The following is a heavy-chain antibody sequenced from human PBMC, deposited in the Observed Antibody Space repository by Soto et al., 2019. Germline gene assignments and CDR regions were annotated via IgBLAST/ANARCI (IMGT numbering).Heavy chain of an antibody. J-gene: IGHJ4*02. CDR1: GFTFSSYA. D-gene: IGHD5-12*01. Sequence: LRLSCAASGFTFSSYAMSWVRQAPGKGLEWVSVISGPGGSTYYADSVKGRFTISRDNSKNTLYLQMNSLRAEDTAVYYCAKDVGGYSGYAFDYWGQGTLVTVSS. CDR2: ISGPGGST. CDR3: AKDVGGYSGYAFDY. V-gene: IGHV3-23*01.